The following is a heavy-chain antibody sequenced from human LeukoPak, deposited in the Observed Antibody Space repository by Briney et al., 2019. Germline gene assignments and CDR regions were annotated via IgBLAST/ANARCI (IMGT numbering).Heavy chain of an antibody. D-gene: IGHD4-17*01. CDR3: AREPYYGDYASYYFDY. CDR2: ISYDGSNK. Sequence: GGSLGLSCAASGFAFSSYAMHWVRQAPGKGLEWVAVISYDGSNKYYADSVKGRFTISRDNSKNTLYPQMNSLRAEDTAVYYCAREPYYGDYASYYFDYWGQGTLVTVSS. J-gene: IGHJ4*02. V-gene: IGHV3-30*04. CDR1: GFAFSSYA.